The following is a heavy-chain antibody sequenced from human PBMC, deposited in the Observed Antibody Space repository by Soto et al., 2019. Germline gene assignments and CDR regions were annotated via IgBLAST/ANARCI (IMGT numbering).Heavy chain of an antibody. CDR2: IYYSGST. D-gene: IGHD3-9*01. V-gene: IGHV4-30-4*01. Sequence: SETLSLTCTVSGGSISSGDYYWSWIRQPPGKGLEWIGYIYYSGSTYYNPSLKSRVTISVDTSKNQFSLKLSSVTAADTAVYYCARAYYYDILTGPEYFQHWGQGTLVTVS. CDR3: ARAYYYDILTGPEYFQH. CDR1: GGSISSGDYY. J-gene: IGHJ1*01.